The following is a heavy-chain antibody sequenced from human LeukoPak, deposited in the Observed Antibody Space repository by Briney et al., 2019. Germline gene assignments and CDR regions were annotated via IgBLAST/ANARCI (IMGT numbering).Heavy chain of an antibody. D-gene: IGHD3-10*01. CDR1: GGSISSGGYY. CDR2: IYYSGST. CDR3: ARTYGSGSYSSAFDI. V-gene: IGHV4-31*03. Sequence: SETLSLTCTVSGGSISSGGYYWSWVRQHPGKGLEWIGYIYYSGSTYYNPSLKSRVTISVDTSKNQFSLKLSSVTAADTAVYYCARTYGSGSYSSAFDIWGQGTMVTVSS. J-gene: IGHJ3*02.